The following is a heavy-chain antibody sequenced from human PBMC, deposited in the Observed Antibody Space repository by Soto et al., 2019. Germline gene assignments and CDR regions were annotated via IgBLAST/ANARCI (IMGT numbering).Heavy chain of an antibody. CDR1: GYTFTSYG. CDR3: ARGEAVAGKNFYYYYGMDV. J-gene: IGHJ6*02. V-gene: IGHV1-18*01. Sequence: ASVKVSCKASGYTFTSYGISWVRQAPGQGLEWMGWISAYNGNANYAQKLQGRVTMTTDTSTSTAYMEMRSLRSDDTAVYYCARGEAVAGKNFYYYYGMDVWGQGTTVTVSS. CDR2: ISAYNGNA. D-gene: IGHD6-19*01.